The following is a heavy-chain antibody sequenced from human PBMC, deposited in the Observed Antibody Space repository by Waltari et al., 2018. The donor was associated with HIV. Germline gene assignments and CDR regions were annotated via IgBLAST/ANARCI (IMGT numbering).Heavy chain of an antibody. J-gene: IGHJ3*02. V-gene: IGHV3-33*01. CDR2: IWYDGSNK. Sequence: QVQLVESGGGVVQPGRSLRLPCVASGFTFSRFGMHLVRQAPGKGLEWVAVIWYDGSNKYYADSVKGRFTISRDNSKNTLYLQMNSLRADDTAVYYCARTAATRDAFDIWGQGTMVTVSS. D-gene: IGHD6-25*01. CDR3: ARTAATRDAFDI. CDR1: GFTFSRFG.